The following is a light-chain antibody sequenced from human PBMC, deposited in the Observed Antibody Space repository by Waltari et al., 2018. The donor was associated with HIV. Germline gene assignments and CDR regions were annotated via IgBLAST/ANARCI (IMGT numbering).Light chain of an antibody. CDR1: SSDVGGHTF. Sequence: QSALTQPRSVSGSPGQSVTISCTGTSSDVGGHTFVSWYQHHPGKAPKLVISDVTNRPSGVPDRFSGSKSGNTASLTISGLQAEDEADYYCCSYSGSGTLYVFGTGTEVTVL. V-gene: IGLV2-11*01. CDR2: DVT. J-gene: IGLJ1*01. CDR3: CSYSGSGTLYV.